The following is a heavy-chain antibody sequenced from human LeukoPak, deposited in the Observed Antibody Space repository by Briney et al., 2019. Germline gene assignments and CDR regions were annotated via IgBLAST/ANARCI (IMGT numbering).Heavy chain of an antibody. CDR2: IYSAGST. CDR1: GFTVSSNY. V-gene: IGHV3-53*01. D-gene: IGHD6-19*01. J-gene: IGHJ4*02. Sequence: SGGSLRLSCAASGFTVSSNYMYWVRQAPGKGLEWVSVIYSAGSTYYADSVKGRFTISRDNSKNTLYLPMNSLRAEDTAVYYCARDKYSSGWFYFDYWGQGSLVTVSS. CDR3: ARDKYSSGWFYFDY.